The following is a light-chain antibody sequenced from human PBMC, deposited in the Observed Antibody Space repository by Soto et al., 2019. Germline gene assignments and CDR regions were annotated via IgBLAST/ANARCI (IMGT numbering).Light chain of an antibody. Sequence: ILMTQSPATLSVSPGERATLSGRASQSVSNNLAWYQQKPGQAPRLLIYDASTRATGIPARFSGSGSGTEYILTISGMQSEDFAAYYCQQYTNSPPWTFGQGTKVEIK. CDR1: QSVSNN. J-gene: IGKJ1*01. V-gene: IGKV3-15*01. CDR3: QQYTNSPPWT. CDR2: DAS.